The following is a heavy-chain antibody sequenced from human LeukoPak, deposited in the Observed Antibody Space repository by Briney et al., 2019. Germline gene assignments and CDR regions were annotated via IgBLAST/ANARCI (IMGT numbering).Heavy chain of an antibody. CDR3: ARETLYGDPDGYFDY. J-gene: IGHJ4*02. CDR2: ISYDGSNK. D-gene: IGHD4-17*01. CDR1: GFTFSSYA. V-gene: IGHV3-30-3*01. Sequence: PGGSLRLSCAASGFTFSSYAMHWVRQAPGKGLEWVAVISYDGSNKYYADSVKGRFTISRDNSRNTLYLQMNSLRAEDTAVYYCARETLYGDPDGYFDYWGQGTLVTVSS.